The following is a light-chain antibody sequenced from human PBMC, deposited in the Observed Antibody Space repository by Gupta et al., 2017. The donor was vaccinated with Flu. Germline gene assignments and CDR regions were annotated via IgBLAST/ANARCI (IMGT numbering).Light chain of an antibody. J-gene: IGLJ3*02. CDR3: GTWDSSLSAGV. Sequence: QSVLTQPPSVSAAPGQKVTISCSGSSSNIANNYVSWYQQLPGAAPKLLIYEGNKRPSGIPDRFSASKSGTSATLGITGLQTGDEADYYCGTWDSSLSAGVFGGGTKLTVL. CDR1: SSNIANNY. V-gene: IGLV1-51*02. CDR2: EGN.